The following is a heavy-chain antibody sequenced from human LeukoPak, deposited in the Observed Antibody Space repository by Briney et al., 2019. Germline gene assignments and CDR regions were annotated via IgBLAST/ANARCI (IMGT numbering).Heavy chain of an antibody. Sequence: SETLSLTCTVSGYSISSGYNWGWIRQPPGKGLEWIGRIYTSGSTNYNPSLKSRVTISVDTSKNQFSLKLTSVTAADTAVYYCARGPYKYDGSGAFDIWGQGTMVTVSS. CDR3: ARGPYKYDGSGAFDI. CDR1: GYSISSGYN. D-gene: IGHD3-22*01. V-gene: IGHV4-38-2*02. J-gene: IGHJ3*02. CDR2: IYTSGST.